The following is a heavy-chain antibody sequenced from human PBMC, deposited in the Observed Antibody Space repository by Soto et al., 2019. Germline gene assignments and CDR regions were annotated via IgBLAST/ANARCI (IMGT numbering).Heavy chain of an antibody. CDR1: GYTFTSYD. CDR2: MNPNTGNS. V-gene: IGHV1-8*01. CDR3: ARRAETNGWNGFGADKYYFDF. J-gene: IGHJ4*02. Sequence: ASVKVSCKASGYTFTSYDIYWVRQATGQGLEWMGWMNPNTGNSGYAQKFQGRVTMTSDTSISTAHMELSSMRSEDTAVYYCARRAETNGWNGFGADKYYFDFWGQGTLVTVSS. D-gene: IGHD1-1*01.